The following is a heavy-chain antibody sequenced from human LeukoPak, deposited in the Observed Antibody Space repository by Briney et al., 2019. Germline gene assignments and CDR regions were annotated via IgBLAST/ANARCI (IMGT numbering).Heavy chain of an antibody. V-gene: IGHV1-69*13. Sequence: SVKVSCKASGGTFSSYAISWVRQAPGQGLEWMGGIIPIFGTANYAQKFQGRVTITADESTSTAYMELSSLRAEDTAVYYCATRAPPASYYDSSGPYPRWGQGTLVTVSS. CDR1: GGTFSSYA. CDR2: IIPIFGTA. CDR3: ATRAPPASYYDSSGPYPR. D-gene: IGHD3-22*01. J-gene: IGHJ4*02.